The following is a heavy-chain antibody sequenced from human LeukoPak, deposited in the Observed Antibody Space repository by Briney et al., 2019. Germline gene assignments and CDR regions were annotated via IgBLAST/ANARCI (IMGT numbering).Heavy chain of an antibody. CDR2: ISGSGAGT. Sequence: GGSPRLSCGASGFTFSSYAMTWVRQAPGKGLEWVSAISGSGAGTYYADFVKGRFTISRDNSKNTLYLQINSLSAEDTAVYYCAKVIGYSRGYDHFDNWGQGTLVTVSS. CDR3: AKVIGYSRGYDHFDN. D-gene: IGHD5-18*01. V-gene: IGHV3-23*01. J-gene: IGHJ4*02. CDR1: GFTFSSYA.